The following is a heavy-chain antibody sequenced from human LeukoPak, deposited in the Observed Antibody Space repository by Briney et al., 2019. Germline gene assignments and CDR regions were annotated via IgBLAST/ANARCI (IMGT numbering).Heavy chain of an antibody. D-gene: IGHD1-26*01. CDR3: ARDRWELLQGAFDI. Sequence: SQTPSLTCAISGDSVFSNSSWNWIRQSPSRGLEWLGRTYYRSKWYNDYVVSVKSRININPDTSKNQFSLQLNSVTPEDTAVYYCARDRWELLQGAFDIWGQGTMVTVSS. V-gene: IGHV6-1*01. J-gene: IGHJ3*02. CDR1: GDSVFSNSS. CDR2: TYYRSKWYN.